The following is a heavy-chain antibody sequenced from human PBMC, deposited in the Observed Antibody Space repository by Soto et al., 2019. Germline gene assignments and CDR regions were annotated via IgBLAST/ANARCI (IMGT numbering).Heavy chain of an antibody. V-gene: IGHV3-43D*04. Sequence: GWSLRISCAAAGFDFEDYAMHLVRQVPGTGLEWVSLTNSDGTDSYYVDSVKGRFTISRDNAKNTLYLQMDRLRPEDTALYFCAKSLYYYDSSTLDRWGQGTMVTVS. CDR1: GFDFEDYA. J-gene: IGHJ5*02. CDR3: AKSLYYYDSSTLDR. D-gene: IGHD3-22*01. CDR2: TNSDGTDS.